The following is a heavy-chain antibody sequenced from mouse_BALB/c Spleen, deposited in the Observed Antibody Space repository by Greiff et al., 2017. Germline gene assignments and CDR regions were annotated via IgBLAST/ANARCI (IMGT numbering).Heavy chain of an antibody. J-gene: IGHJ4*01. CDR3: AREGNYHYAMDY. V-gene: IGHV1-80*01. CDR2: IYPGDGDT. D-gene: IGHD2-1*01. Sequence: QVQLQQSGAELVRPGSSVKISCKASGYAFSSYWMNWVKQRPGQGLEWIGQIYPGDGDTNYNGKFKGKATLTADKSSSTAYMQLSSLTSEDSAVYFCAREGNYHYAMDYWGQGTSVTVSS. CDR1: GYAFSSYW.